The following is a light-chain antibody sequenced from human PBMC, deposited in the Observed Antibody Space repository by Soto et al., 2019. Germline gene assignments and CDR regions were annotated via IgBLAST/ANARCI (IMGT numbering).Light chain of an antibody. J-gene: IGKJ4*01. CDR1: QSVSSSY. Sequence: EIVLTQSPGTLSLSPGERATLSCRASQSVSSSYLAWYQQKPSQAPRLLIYGASSRATGILDRFSGSGSGTDFTLTISRLEPEDFAVYYCQQFGSSPLTFGGGTKVEIK. V-gene: IGKV3-20*01. CDR2: GAS. CDR3: QQFGSSPLT.